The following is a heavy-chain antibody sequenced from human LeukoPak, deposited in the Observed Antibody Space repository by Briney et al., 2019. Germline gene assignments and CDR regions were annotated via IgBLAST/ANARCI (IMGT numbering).Heavy chain of an antibody. CDR1: GGSLSRGDFY. Sequence: PSETLSLICAVSGGSLSRGDFYWGWFRQPPGKGLEWIGSIYYSGSTYYKPSLKSRVTISVDMSKNQFSLKLSSVTAADTALYYCARHPVSYGGHGFDSWGQGTMVTVSS. CDR3: ARHPVSYGGHGFDS. CDR2: IYYSGST. V-gene: IGHV4-39*01. J-gene: IGHJ3*01. D-gene: IGHD4-23*01.